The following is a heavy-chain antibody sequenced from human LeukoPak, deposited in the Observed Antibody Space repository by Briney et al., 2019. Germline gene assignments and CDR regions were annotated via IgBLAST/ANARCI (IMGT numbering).Heavy chain of an antibody. CDR3: AREAPGHCSGGNCRGTLGGTFDI. CDR2: LYSGDNT. D-gene: IGHD2-15*01. CDR1: GFSVSNNY. V-gene: IGHV3-53*01. J-gene: IGHJ3*02. Sequence: PGGSLRLSCVASGFSVSNNYMSWVRQAPGKGLEWVSILYSGDNTYYGDSVKGRFTISRDNSKNTLFLQMNGLRAADTAVYYCAREAPGHCSGGNCRGTLGGTFDIWGQGTMVTVSS.